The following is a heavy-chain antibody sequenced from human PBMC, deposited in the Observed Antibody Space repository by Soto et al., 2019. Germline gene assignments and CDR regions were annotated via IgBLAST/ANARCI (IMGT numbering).Heavy chain of an antibody. V-gene: IGHV4-59*01. J-gene: IGHJ4*02. CDR1: GGSISSYY. D-gene: IGHD1-26*01. CDR3: ARVRIVGATPADFDY. CDR2: IYYSGST. Sequence: QVQLQESGPGLVKPSETLSLTCTVSGGSISSYYWSWIRQPPRKGLEWIGYIYYSGSTNYNPSLKSRVTISVDTSKNQFSLKLSSVTAADTAVYYYARVRIVGATPADFDYWGQGTLVTVSS.